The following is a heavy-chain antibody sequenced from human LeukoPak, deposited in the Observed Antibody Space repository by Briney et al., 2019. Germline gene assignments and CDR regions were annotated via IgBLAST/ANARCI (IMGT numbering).Heavy chain of an antibody. J-gene: IGHJ4*02. V-gene: IGHV3-30*18. CDR2: ISYDGSNK. D-gene: IGHD6-6*01. Sequence: GGSLRLSCAASGFTFSSYGMHWVRQAPGKGLEWVAVISYDGSNKYYADSVKGRFTISRDNSKNTLYLQMNSLRAEDTAVYYCAKGLYSSSSYSYWGQGTLVTVSP. CDR3: AKGLYSSSSYSY. CDR1: GFTFSSYG.